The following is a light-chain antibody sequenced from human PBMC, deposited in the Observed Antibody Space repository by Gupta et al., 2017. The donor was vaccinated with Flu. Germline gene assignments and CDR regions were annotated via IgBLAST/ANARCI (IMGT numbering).Light chain of an antibody. V-gene: IGLV3-21*02. J-gene: IGLJ3*02. CDR1: NIGSKS. Sequence: SYVLTQPPPVSVAPGQTARITCGGNNIGSKSVHWYLQKPGQAPVLVVYDDSYRPSGIPERFSGSNSGNTATLTISRVEAGDEADYYCQVWDSSSDLGVFGGGTKLTVL. CDR2: DDS. CDR3: QVWDSSSDLGV.